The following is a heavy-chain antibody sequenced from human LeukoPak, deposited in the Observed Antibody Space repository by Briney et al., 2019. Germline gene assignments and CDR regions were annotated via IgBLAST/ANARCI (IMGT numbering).Heavy chain of an antibody. CDR3: ARHAWGLNAFDV. J-gene: IGHJ3*01. CDR1: SASISSTNYN. CDR2: IYFSGTT. Sequence: PSETLSLTCTVSSASISSTNYNWGWLRQPPGTGPEWLGNIYFSGTTYYNPSLKSRVIISVDTSKSQFSLKLNSVTAADTAVYYCARHAWGLNAFDVWGRGTMVIVSS. V-gene: IGHV4-39*01. D-gene: IGHD3-16*01.